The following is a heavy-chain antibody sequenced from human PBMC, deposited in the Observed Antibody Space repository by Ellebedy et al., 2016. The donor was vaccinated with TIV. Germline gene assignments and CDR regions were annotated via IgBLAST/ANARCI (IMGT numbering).Heavy chain of an antibody. D-gene: IGHD1-26*01. J-gene: IGHJ4*02. CDR3: ARGWSLPDY. Sequence: GGSLRLXXAASGFMFSDRWMSWIRQAPGKGLEWVSSISSGSSSIYYADSVKGRFTISRDNAKNSLYLQMNSLRAEDTAVYYCARGWSLPDYWGQGTLVTVSS. CDR2: ISSGSSSI. CDR1: GFMFSDRW. V-gene: IGHV3-21*01.